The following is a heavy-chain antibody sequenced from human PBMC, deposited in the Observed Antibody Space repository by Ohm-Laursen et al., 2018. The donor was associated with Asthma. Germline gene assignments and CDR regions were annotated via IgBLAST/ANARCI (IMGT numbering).Heavy chain of an antibody. CDR3: ALSYYDSSGRYYYYGMDV. CDR2: IYYSGST. CDR1: GGSISSGGYY. J-gene: IGHJ6*02. V-gene: IGHV4-31*02. Sequence: TLSLTWTVSGGSISSGGYYWSWIRQHPGKGLEWIGYIYYSGSTYYNPSLKSRVTISVDTSKNQFSLKLSSVTAADTAVYYCALSYYDSSGRYYYYGMDVWGQGTTVTVSS. D-gene: IGHD3-22*01.